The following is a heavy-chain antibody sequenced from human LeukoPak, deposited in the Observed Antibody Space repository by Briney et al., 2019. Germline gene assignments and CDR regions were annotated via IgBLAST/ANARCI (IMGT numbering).Heavy chain of an antibody. CDR2: ISGSGDST. CDR1: GFTFSSYS. V-gene: IGHV3-23*01. CDR3: AKGSGASRPYYLDY. Sequence: GGSLRLSCAASGFTFSSYSMNWVRQAPGKGLDWFSAISGSGDSTYYADSVKGRFTISRDSSKSTLYLQMTSLTAEDTAVYYCAKGSGASRPYYLDYWGRGTLVTVSS. D-gene: IGHD3-10*01. J-gene: IGHJ4*02.